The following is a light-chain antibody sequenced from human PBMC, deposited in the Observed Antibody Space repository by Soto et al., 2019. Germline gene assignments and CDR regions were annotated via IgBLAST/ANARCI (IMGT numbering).Light chain of an antibody. J-gene: IGKJ2*01. CDR3: MQGADGPDT. CDR2: KVS. Sequence: DVVVTQSPLSLPVTLGQPASISCRSRQSLVYRDGNTYLTWFQQRPGQSLRRLIYKVSNRDSGVPDRFSGSGSGTDFTIKISSVEAEDVAIYYCMQGADGPDTFGQGTKLDI. V-gene: IGKV2-30*01. CDR1: QSLVYRDGNTY.